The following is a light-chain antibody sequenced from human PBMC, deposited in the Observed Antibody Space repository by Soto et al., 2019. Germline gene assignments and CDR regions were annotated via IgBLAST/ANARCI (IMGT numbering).Light chain of an antibody. J-gene: IGKJ1*01. CDR3: QELDSYPPGA. CDR2: ATS. Sequence: DIHLAQSPSFLSASVGDRVTITCRASQDISGYLAWYQQKPGKAPQLLIYATSTLQYGVPSRFSGSGSGTDFTLTINGLQPEDFAKYFCQELDSYPPGAFGQGTKVDI. V-gene: IGKV1-9*01. CDR1: QDISGY.